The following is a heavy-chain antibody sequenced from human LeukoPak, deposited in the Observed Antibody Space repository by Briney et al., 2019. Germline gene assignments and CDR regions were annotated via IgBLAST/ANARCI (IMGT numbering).Heavy chain of an antibody. J-gene: IGHJ4*02. CDR1: GFTFSSYA. CDR3: ARDRAGTYSYGSGDY. V-gene: IGHV3-30*04. Sequence: PGGSLRLSCAASGFTFSSYAMHWVRQAPGKGLEWVAVISYDGSNKYYADSVKGRFTISRDNSKNTLYLQMNSLRAEDTAVYYCARDRAGTYSYGSGDYWGQGTLVTVSS. CDR2: ISYDGSNK. D-gene: IGHD5-18*01.